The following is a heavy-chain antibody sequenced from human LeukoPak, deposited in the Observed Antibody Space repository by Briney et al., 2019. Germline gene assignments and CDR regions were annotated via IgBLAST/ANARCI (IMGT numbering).Heavy chain of an antibody. CDR2: IYYSGST. V-gene: IGHV4-30-4*01. Sequence: PSETLSLTCTVSGGSISSGDYYWSWIRQPPGKGLEWIGYIYYSGSTYYNPSLKGRVTISVDTSKNQSSLKLSSVTAADTAVYYCARGRGAADGDYWGQGTLVTVSS. CDR1: GGSISSGDYY. J-gene: IGHJ4*02. D-gene: IGHD6-13*01. CDR3: ARGRGAADGDY.